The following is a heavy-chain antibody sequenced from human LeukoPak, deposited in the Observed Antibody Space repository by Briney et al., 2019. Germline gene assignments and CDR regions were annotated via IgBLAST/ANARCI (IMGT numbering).Heavy chain of an antibody. CDR3: ARVPDWTYVPDY. V-gene: IGHV4-61*02. D-gene: IGHD3-16*01. CDR2: IKSSNT. Sequence: PSETLSLTCTVSGGSISSDRFYWTWVRQPAGKRPEWIGRIKSSNTNYNPSLKSRVNISVDTSTNHFSLKLSSLTAADTAVYYCARVPDWTYVPDYWGQGTLVTVSS. CDR1: GGSISSDRFY. J-gene: IGHJ4*02.